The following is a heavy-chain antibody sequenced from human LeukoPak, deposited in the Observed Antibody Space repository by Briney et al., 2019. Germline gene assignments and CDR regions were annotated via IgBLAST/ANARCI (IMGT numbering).Heavy chain of an antibody. CDR3: ARESRTPSAVVPAAMGY. CDR2: LIPIFGTT. V-gene: IGHV1-69*13. CDR1: GGTFSSYA. J-gene: IGHJ4*02. D-gene: IGHD2-2*01. Sequence: SVKVSCKASGGTFSSYAISWVRQAPGQGLEWMGGLIPIFGTTNYAQKFQGRVTITADESTSTAYMELRSLRSEDTAVYYCARESRTPSAVVPAAMGYWGQGTLVTVSS.